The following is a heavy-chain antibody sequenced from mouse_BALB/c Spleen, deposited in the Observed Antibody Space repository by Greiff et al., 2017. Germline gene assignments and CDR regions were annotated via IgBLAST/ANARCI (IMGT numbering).Heavy chain of an antibody. CDR3: ACGPNRAMDY. CDR2: IYPGDGDT. Sequence: LVESGAELVRPGSSVKISCKASGYAFSSYWMNWVKQRPGQGLEWIGQIYPGDGDTNYNGKFKGKATLTADKSSSTAYMQLSSLTSEDSAVYFCACGPNRAMDYWGQGTSVTVSS. D-gene: IGHD1-1*02. V-gene: IGHV1-80*01. CDR1: GYAFSSYW. J-gene: IGHJ4*01.